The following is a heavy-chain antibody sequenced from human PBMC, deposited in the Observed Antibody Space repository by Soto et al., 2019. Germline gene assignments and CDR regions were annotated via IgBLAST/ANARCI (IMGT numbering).Heavy chain of an antibody. CDR1: GYTFTGYY. CDR3: ARDPISSGWYGTFDY. V-gene: IGHV1-2*04. J-gene: IGHJ4*02. D-gene: IGHD6-19*01. Sequence: ASVKVSCKASGYTFTGYYMHWVRQAPGQGLEWMGWINPNSGGTNYAQKFQGWVTMTRDTSISTAYMELSRLRSDDTAVYYCARDPISSGWYGTFDYWGQGTLVTVSS. CDR2: INPNSGGT.